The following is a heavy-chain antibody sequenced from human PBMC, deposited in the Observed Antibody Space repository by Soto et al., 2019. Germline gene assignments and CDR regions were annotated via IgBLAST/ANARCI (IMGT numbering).Heavy chain of an antibody. CDR3: AKAYDILTGYYPIDY. V-gene: IGHV3-74*01. CDR1: GFHFGPFW. D-gene: IGHD3-9*01. Sequence: GGSLRLSCAASGFHFGPFWMHWVRQAPGKGLVWVSHINSDGSTIVYADSVKGQFTNSRDNSKNTLYLKMKRLRAEDTAVYYCAKAYDILTGYYPIDYWGQGTLVTVSS. CDR2: INSDGSTI. J-gene: IGHJ4*02.